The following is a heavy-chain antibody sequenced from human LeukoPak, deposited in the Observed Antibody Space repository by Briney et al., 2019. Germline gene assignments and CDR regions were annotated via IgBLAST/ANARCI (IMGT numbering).Heavy chain of an antibody. J-gene: IGHJ4*02. D-gene: IGHD3-3*01. CDR1: GFTFTNYR. CDR2: IRYDGSNK. CDR3: AKDAVETYYDFWSGYSYQIDY. V-gene: IGHV3-30*02. Sequence: GGSLRLSCTTSGFTFTNYRMHWVRQAPGKGLEWVAFIRYDGSNKYYADSVKGRFTISRDNSKNTLYLQMNSLRAEDTAVYYCAKDAVETYYDFWSGYSYQIDYWGQGTLVTVSS.